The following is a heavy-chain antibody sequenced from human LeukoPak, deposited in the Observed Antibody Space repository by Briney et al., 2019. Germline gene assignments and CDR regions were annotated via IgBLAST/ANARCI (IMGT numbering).Heavy chain of an antibody. V-gene: IGHV4-59*01. CDR2: IYYGGST. Sequence: KPSETLSLTCTVSGGSISSYYWSWIRQPPGKGLEWIGYIYYGGSTNYNPSLKSRVTISVDTSKNQFSLKLSSVTAADTAVYYCARSPRIAARRDYYYMDVWGKGTTVTVSS. CDR1: GGSISSYY. D-gene: IGHD6-6*01. CDR3: ARSPRIAARRDYYYMDV. J-gene: IGHJ6*03.